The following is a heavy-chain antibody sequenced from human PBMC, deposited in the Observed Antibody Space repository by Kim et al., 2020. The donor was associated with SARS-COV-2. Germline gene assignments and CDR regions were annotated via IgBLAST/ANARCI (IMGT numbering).Heavy chain of an antibody. Sequence: GGSLRLSCAASGFSFNTYGMTWVRQAPGQGLERVSVISGNGGNTIYADSVKGRFTISRDNSKNTLYLYMHSLRAEDTAVYYCAGLYDFWNTYYLDYGGQG. J-gene: IGHJ4*02. CDR1: GFSFNTYG. D-gene: IGHD3-3*01. CDR3: AGLYDFWNTYYLDY. V-gene: IGHV3-23*01. CDR2: ISGNGGNT.